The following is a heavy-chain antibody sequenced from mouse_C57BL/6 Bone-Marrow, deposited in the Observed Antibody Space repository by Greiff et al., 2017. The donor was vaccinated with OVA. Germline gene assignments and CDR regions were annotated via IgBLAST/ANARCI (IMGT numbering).Heavy chain of an antibody. CDR2: IWSGGST. D-gene: IGHD2-4*01. CDR1: GFSLTSYG. CDR3: ARNERLRRLYYYAMDY. Sequence: VHLVESGPGLVQPSQSLSITCTVSGFSLTSYGVHWVRQSPGKGLEWLGVIWSGGSTDYNAAFISRLSISKDNSKSQVFFKMNSLQADDTAIYYCARNERLRRLYYYAMDYWGQGTSVTVSS. V-gene: IGHV2-2*01. J-gene: IGHJ4*01.